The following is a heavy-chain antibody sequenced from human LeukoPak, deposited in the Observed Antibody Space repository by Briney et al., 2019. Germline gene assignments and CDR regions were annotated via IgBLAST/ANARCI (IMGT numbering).Heavy chain of an antibody. CDR1: GFTFSSYG. D-gene: IGHD4-17*01. V-gene: IGHV3-33*01. Sequence: PGRSLRLSCAASGFTFSSYGMHWVRQAPGKGLEWVAVIWYDGSNKYYGDSVKGRFTISRDNSKNTLYLQMNSLRAEDTAVYYCEREGKDSGDSFWYFDYGGQETLVTVSS. J-gene: IGHJ4*02. CDR2: IWYDGSNK. CDR3: EREGKDSGDSFWYFDY.